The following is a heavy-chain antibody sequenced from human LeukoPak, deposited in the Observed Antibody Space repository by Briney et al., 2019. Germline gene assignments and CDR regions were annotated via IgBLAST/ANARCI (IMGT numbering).Heavy chain of an antibody. Sequence: GSLRLSCSASGFTFTTYGMNWVRQAPGKGLEWVSGIGGSGTRTYYADSVKGRFTISRDNSKNTLYLQMNSLRDEDTAVYYCAKDLGWILFDDWGQGTLVTVSS. D-gene: IGHD2-2*03. CDR1: GFTFTTYG. J-gene: IGHJ4*02. V-gene: IGHV3-23*01. CDR3: AKDLGWILFDD. CDR2: IGGSGTRT.